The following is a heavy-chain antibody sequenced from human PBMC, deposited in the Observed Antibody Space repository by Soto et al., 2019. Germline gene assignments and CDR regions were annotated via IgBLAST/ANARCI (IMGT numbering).Heavy chain of an antibody. Sequence: PGGSLRLSCAASGFTFSSYSMNWVRQAPGKGLEWVSSIISSRSDIYYAYPEKGRFTISRDNAKNSLYLQMNSLSAEDAAYYYCARVKAARYFDSWGQGTLVTVSS. CDR3: ARVKAARYFDS. J-gene: IGHJ4*02. V-gene: IGHV3-21*01. CDR2: IISSRSDI. CDR1: GFTFSSYS. D-gene: IGHD6-6*01.